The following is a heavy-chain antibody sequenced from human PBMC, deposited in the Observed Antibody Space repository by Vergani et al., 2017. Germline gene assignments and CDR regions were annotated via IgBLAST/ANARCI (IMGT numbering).Heavy chain of an antibody. CDR2: SNRDASTS. CDR1: GFSFNSYW. J-gene: IGHJ4*02. CDR3: VTENAFCRDSDCYSSYFDY. V-gene: IGHV3-43D*03. Sequence: DVHLAESGGGFFQPGGSLRLSCSASGFSFNSYWMHWARHGPGKGMEWVSLSNRDASTSYDADSVRGRFTISRDNNNNSLFLQMDSLRPEDTALYYCVTENAFCRDSDCYSSYFDYWGQGTMVTVSS. D-gene: IGHD2-21*02.